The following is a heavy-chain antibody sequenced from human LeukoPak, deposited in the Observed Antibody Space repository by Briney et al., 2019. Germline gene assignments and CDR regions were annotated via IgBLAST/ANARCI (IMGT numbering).Heavy chain of an antibody. Sequence: GGSLRLSCATSGFTFSSYAVSWVRQAPGKGLEWVSAISGSGGSTYYADSVKGRFTISRDNSKNTLYLQMNSLRAEDTAVYYCAKGRGLTTVTIRFDYWGQGTLVTVSS. CDR3: AKGRGLTTVTIRFDY. J-gene: IGHJ4*02. CDR2: ISGSGGST. CDR1: GFTFSSYA. D-gene: IGHD4-17*01. V-gene: IGHV3-23*01.